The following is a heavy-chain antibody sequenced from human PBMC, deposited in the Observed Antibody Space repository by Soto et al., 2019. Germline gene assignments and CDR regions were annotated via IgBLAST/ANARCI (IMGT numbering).Heavy chain of an antibody. Sequence: ASVKVSCKASGGTFSSYTFSWVRQAPGQGLEWMGRIIPILGISNYAQKFQGRVTVTADKSTSTAFMELSNLRSEDTAVYYCARAPRSSWYAPWGQGTLVTVSS. J-gene: IGHJ5*02. CDR2: IIPILGIS. D-gene: IGHD6-13*01. V-gene: IGHV1-69*02. CDR1: GGTFSSYT. CDR3: ARAPRSSWYAP.